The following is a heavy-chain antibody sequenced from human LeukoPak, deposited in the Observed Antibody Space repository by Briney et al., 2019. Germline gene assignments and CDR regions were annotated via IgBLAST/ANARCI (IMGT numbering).Heavy chain of an antibody. J-gene: IGHJ6*02. D-gene: IGHD5-18*01. CDR1: GYTFTSYG. CDR2: ISAYNGNT. CDR3: ASSSVDTAMGQYYYYGMDV. V-gene: IGHV1-18*01. Sequence: ASVKVSCKASGYTFTSYGIGWVRQAPGQGLEWMGWISAYNGNTNYAQKLQGRVTMTTDTSTSTAYMELRSLRSDDTAVYYCASSSVDTAMGQYYYYGMDVWGQGTTVTVSS.